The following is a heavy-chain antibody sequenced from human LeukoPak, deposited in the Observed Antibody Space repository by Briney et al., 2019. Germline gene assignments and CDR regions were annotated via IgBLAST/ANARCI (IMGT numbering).Heavy chain of an antibody. CDR2: IYYSGST. CDR3: AGLGYCSGVSCHGVDY. D-gene: IGHD2-15*01. CDR1: GGSISSSNYY. J-gene: IGHJ4*02. V-gene: IGHV4-39*01. Sequence: PSETLSLTCTVSGGSISSSNYYWGWIRQPPGKGLEWIGSIYYSGSTYYNPSLKSRVTIFVDTTKNQFSLQLSSVTAADTAVYYCAGLGYCSGVSCHGVDYWGQGTLVTVSS.